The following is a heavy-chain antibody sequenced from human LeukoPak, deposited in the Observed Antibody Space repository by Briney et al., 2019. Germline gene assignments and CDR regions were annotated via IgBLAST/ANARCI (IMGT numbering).Heavy chain of an antibody. CDR1: GFTFHDYA. CDR3: VRGRGSGSFLVDY. D-gene: IGHD3-10*01. CDR2: INEDGKTT. V-gene: IGHV3-43*02. Sequence: PGGSLRLSCAGSGFTFHDYAIHWVRQGPGRGLEWVSIINEDGKTTYYLDSLRGRFTTSRDNSKTSVFLQMNSLRTEDTAFYFCVRGRGSGSFLVDYWGQGTLVTVSS. J-gene: IGHJ4*02.